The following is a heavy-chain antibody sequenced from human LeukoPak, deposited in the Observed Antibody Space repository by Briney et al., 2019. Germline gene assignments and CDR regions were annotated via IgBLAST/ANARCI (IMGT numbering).Heavy chain of an antibody. D-gene: IGHD5-24*01. J-gene: IGHJ4*02. Sequence: GGCLRLSCAASGFTFSSYSMNWVRQAPGKGLEWVSYMSSSGSTIYYADSVKGRFTISRDNAKNSLYLQMNSLRAEDTAVYYCAREGGGYRPFDYWGQGTLVTVSS. CDR3: AREGGGYRPFDY. CDR1: GFTFSSYS. CDR2: MSSSGSTI. V-gene: IGHV3-48*04.